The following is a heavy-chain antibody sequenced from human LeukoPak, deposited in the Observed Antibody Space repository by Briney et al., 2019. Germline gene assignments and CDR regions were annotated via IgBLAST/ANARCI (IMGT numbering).Heavy chain of an antibody. D-gene: IGHD2-21*01. CDR1: GFTFSSYA. J-gene: IGHJ1*01. CDR3: AKAPAYCGGDCYSGYLQH. V-gene: IGHV3-23*01. Sequence: GGSLRLSCAASGFTFSSYAMSWVRQAPGKGLEWASGINGGGGNTYYADSVKGRLTISRDNSKNTLYLQMNSLRVEDTAVYYCAKAPAYCGGDCYSGYLQHWGQGTLVTVSS. CDR2: INGGGGNT.